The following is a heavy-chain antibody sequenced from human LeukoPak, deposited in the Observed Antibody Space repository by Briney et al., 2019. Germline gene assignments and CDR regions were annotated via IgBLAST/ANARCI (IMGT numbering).Heavy chain of an antibody. Sequence: ASVKVSCKASGYTFTGYYMHWVRQAPGQGLEWMGWINPNSGGTNYAQKFQGRVTMTRDTSISTAYMELSRLRSDDTAVYYCARGVDKGLAARNWFDPWGQGTLVTVSS. CDR2: INPNSGGT. V-gene: IGHV1-2*02. J-gene: IGHJ5*02. D-gene: IGHD5-12*01. CDR1: GYTFTGYY. CDR3: ARGVDKGLAARNWFDP.